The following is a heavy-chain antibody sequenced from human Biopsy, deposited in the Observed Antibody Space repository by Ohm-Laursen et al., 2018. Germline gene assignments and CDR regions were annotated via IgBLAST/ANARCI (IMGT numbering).Heavy chain of an antibody. CDR3: ARMDCSGGSCHYYSYGMDV. CDR2: IHHSGST. V-gene: IGHV4-4*09. J-gene: IGHJ6*02. D-gene: IGHD2-15*01. CDR1: GVSITAYY. Sequence: GTLSLTCTVSGVSITAYYWSWIRQPPGKGLECIGNIHHSGSTNYNPSLKSRLTISVDTSENQFSLKLSSVTAADTAVYYCARMDCSGGSCHYYSYGMDVWGQGTTVTVSS.